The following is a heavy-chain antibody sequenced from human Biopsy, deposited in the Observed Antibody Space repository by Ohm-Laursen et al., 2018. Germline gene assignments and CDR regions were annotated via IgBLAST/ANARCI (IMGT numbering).Heavy chain of an antibody. CDR3: AKDKGTFNFYYYGMDV. J-gene: IGHJ6*02. CDR2: ISCDGSKT. D-gene: IGHD2/OR15-2a*01. CDR1: GFTFSNSG. V-gene: IGHV3-30*18. Sequence: SLRLSCAASGFTFSNSGMHWVRQAPGKGLKWVAAISCDGSKTDYGDSVKGRLNISRDNSKNTLDLQMSSLRVEDTAVYFCAKDKGTFNFYYYGMDVWGQGTTVTVSS.